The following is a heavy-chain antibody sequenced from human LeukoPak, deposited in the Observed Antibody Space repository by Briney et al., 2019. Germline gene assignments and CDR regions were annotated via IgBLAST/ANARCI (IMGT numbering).Heavy chain of an antibody. Sequence: GRSLRLSCAASGFTFSDYYMSWIRQAPGKGLEWVSYISSSGSTIYYADSVKGRFTISRDNAKNSLYLQMNSLRAEDTAVYYCAREGEVRFLEWLFARDAFDIWGQGTMVTVSS. D-gene: IGHD3-3*01. CDR1: GFTFSDYY. J-gene: IGHJ3*02. V-gene: IGHV3-11*01. CDR3: AREGEVRFLEWLFARDAFDI. CDR2: ISSSGSTI.